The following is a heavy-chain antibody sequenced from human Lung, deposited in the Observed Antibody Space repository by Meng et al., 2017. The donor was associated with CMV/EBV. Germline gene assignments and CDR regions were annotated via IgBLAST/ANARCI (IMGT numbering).Heavy chain of an antibody. V-gene: IGHV5-51*01. CDR1: GYTFTTYW. J-gene: IGHJ4*02. CDR2: IYPGDSDT. CDR3: ARSPYASGSTGLDF. Sequence: KASGYTFTTYWIGWVRQMPGKGLEWMGIIYPGDSDTRYSPSFQGQVTISADKSISTAYLQWSSLKASDTAMYYCARSPYASGSTGLDFWGQGTLVTVSS. D-gene: IGHD3-10*01.